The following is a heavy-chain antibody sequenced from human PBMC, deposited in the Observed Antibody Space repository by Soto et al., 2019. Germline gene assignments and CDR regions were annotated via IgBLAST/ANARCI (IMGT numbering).Heavy chain of an antibody. D-gene: IGHD1-26*01. V-gene: IGHV3-30-3*01. CDR1: GFTFSSYS. J-gene: IGHJ4*02. CDR3: ARTPGGSGSYYGPSREGDY. Sequence: GGSLILSCAASGFTFSSYSMHWVRQAPGKGLEWVAVISYDGSNKYYADSVKGRFTISRDNSKNTLYLQMNSLRAEDTAVYYCARTPGGSGSYYGPSREGDYWGQGTLVTVSS. CDR2: ISYDGSNK.